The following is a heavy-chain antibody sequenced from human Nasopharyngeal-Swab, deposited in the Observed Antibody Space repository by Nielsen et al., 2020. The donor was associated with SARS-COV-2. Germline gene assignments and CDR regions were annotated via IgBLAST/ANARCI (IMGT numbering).Heavy chain of an antibody. D-gene: IGHD2-2*02. CDR1: SGSISSGSYY. Sequence: SETLSLTCTVSSGSISSGSYYWSWIRQPAGKGLEWIGRIYTSGSTNYNPSLKSRVTISVDTSKNQFSLKLSSVTAADTAVYYCAREGHCSSTSCYTDDYYYYYMDVWGKGTTVTVSS. V-gene: IGHV4-61*02. CDR2: IYTSGST. CDR3: AREGHCSSTSCYTDDYYYYYMDV. J-gene: IGHJ6*03.